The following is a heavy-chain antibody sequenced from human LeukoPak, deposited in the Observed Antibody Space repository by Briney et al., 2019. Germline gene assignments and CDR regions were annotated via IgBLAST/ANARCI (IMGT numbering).Heavy chain of an antibody. CDR2: INHSGST. Sequence: SETLSPTCAVYGGSFSGYYWSWIRQPPGKGLEWIGEINHSGSTNYNPSLKSRVTISVDTSKNQFSLKLSSVTAADTAVYYCGRLGVFWYFDLGAGGPLFTVS. V-gene: IGHV4-34*01. J-gene: IGHJ2*01. D-gene: IGHD3-16*01. CDR1: GGSFSGYY. CDR3: GRLGVFWYFDL.